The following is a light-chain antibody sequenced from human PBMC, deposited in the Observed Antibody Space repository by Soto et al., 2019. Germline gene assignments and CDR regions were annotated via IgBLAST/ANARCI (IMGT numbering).Light chain of an antibody. J-gene: IGKJ4*01. CDR1: QSITSY. CDR3: QQSYSTPWT. Sequence: DIQMTQSPSSLSASVGDRVTITCRASQSITSYLNWYQQKPGKAPKLLIYAASTLQSGVPSRFSGSGSGTEFTLTISSLQPEDFATYYCQQSYSTPWTFGGGTKVAI. CDR2: AAS. V-gene: IGKV1-39*01.